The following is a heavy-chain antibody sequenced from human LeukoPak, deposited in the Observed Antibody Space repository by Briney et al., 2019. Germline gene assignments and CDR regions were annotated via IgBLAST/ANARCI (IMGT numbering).Heavy chain of an antibody. CDR2: IIPILGIA. CDR1: GGTFSSHA. CDR3: AREGGGNRDFDY. Sequence: ASVKVSCKASGGTFSSHAISWVRQAPGQGLEWMGRIIPILGIANYAQKFQGRVTITADKSTSTAYMELSSLRSEDTAVYYCAREGGGNRDFDYWGQGTLVTVSS. D-gene: IGHD1/OR15-1a*01. V-gene: IGHV1-69*04. J-gene: IGHJ4*02.